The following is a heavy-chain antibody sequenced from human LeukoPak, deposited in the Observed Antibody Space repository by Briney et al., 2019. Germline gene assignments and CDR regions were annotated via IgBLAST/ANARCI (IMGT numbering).Heavy chain of an antibody. V-gene: IGHV3-21*01. D-gene: IGHD6-19*01. CDR3: ARALGEWLTLYYFDY. CDR2: ISSSSSYI. CDR1: GFTFSSYS. J-gene: IGHJ4*02. Sequence: GGSLRLPCAASGFTFSSYSMNWVRQAPGKGLEWVSSISSSSSYIYYADSVKGRFTISRDNAKNSLYLQMNSLRAEDTAVYYCARALGEWLTLYYFDYWGQGTLVTVSS.